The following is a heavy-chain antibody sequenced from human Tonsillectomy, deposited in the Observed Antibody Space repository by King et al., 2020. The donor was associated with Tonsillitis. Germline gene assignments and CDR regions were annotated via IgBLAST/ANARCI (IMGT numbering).Heavy chain of an antibody. Sequence: VQLVESGGGLVQPGGSLRLSCAASGFTFSSYWMSWVRQAPGKGLEWVANIKQDGSEKYYVDSVKGRFTISRDNAKNSLYLQMNSLRAEDTAVYYCEREVGGGSTWDYYYYYGMDVWGQGTTVTVSS. CDR2: IKQDGSEK. V-gene: IGHV3-7*01. CDR1: GFTFSSYW. CDR3: EREVGGGSTWDYYYYYGMDV. J-gene: IGHJ6*02. D-gene: IGHD1-26*01.